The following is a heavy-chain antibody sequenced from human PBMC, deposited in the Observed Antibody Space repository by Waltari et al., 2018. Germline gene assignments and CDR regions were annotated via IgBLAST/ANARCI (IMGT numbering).Heavy chain of an antibody. CDR1: GGSISRSSYY. J-gene: IGHJ4*02. D-gene: IGHD6-13*01. V-gene: IGHV4-39*07. Sequence: QLQLQESGPGLVKPSETLSLTCSVSGGSISRSSYYWGWIRQPPGKGLEWIASIHYSGSTYYNPSLKSRVTISLDTSKNQFSLKLNSVTAADTDVYYCARQKLADLDYWGQGTLVTVSS. CDR2: IHYSGST. CDR3: ARQKLADLDY.